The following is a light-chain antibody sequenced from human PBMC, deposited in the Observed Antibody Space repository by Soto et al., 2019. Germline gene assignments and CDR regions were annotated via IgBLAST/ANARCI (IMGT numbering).Light chain of an antibody. V-gene: IGKV1-5*01. Sequence: EMKVNLSPSPLTKNVGDRVTITCRASQSISRWLGWYQQKPGKAPKLLIYVACSLESGVPSRFSGSGSGTEFTLTISSLQPDKLASYYCQQYNSYSWTVGQVTKV. CDR3: QQYNSYSWT. CDR2: VAC. CDR1: QSISRW. J-gene: IGKJ1*01.